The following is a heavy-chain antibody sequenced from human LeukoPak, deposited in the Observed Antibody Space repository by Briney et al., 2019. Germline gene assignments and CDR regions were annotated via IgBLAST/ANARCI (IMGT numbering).Heavy chain of an antibody. CDR3: AGGEYDILTGSSTSGWFDP. CDR2: ISCSSSYI. J-gene: IGHJ5*02. D-gene: IGHD3-9*01. Sequence: GGSLRLACAASGFTFSSYSMNWVRQAPGKGLEWVSSISCSSSYIYYADSVKGRFTISRDNAKNSLYLQMNSLRAEDTAVYYCAGGEYDILTGSSTSGWFDPWGQGTLVTVSS. CDR1: GFTFSSYS. V-gene: IGHV3-21*01.